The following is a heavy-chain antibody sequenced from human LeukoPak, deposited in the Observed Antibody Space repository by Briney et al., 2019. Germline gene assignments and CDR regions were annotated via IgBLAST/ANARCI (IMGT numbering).Heavy chain of an antibody. CDR3: ARGYCSGGSCYKPYLNWFDP. D-gene: IGHD2-15*01. CDR1: GFTFSSYE. CDR2: ISSSGSTI. Sequence: GGSLRLSCAASGFTFSSYEMNWVRQAPGKGLEWVSYISSSGSTIYYADSVKGRFTISRDNAKNSLYLQMNSLRAEDTAVYYCARGYCSGGSCYKPYLNWFDPWGQGTLVTVSS. V-gene: IGHV3-48*03. J-gene: IGHJ5*02.